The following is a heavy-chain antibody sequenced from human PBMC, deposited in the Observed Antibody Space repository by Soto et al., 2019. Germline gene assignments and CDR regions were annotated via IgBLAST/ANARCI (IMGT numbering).Heavy chain of an antibody. Sequence: SETLSLTCTVSGGSVSSGSYYWSWIRQPPGKGLEWIGYIYYSGSTYYNPSLKSRVTISVDTSKNQFSLKLSSVTAADTAVYYCARDHGDILTGYLGMDVWGQGTTVTAP. CDR3: ARDHGDILTGYLGMDV. V-gene: IGHV4-30-4*08. CDR1: GGSVSSGSYY. D-gene: IGHD3-9*01. J-gene: IGHJ6*02. CDR2: IYYSGST.